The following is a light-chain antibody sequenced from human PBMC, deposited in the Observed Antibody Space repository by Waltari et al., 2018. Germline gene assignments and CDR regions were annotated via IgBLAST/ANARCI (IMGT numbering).Light chain of an antibody. J-gene: IGLJ1*01. CDR2: KTK. CDR3: AAWDDSLSGNV. Sequence: QSVLTQPPSASGTPGQRIIISCSGSSSKTGTNYVYWYQQFPGTAPKVLIYKTKQRPSGVPDRCSGSKSGTSATLAISGLRSEDEADYYCAAWDDSLSGNVFGTGTKVTVL. V-gene: IGLV1-47*01. CDR1: SSKTGTNY.